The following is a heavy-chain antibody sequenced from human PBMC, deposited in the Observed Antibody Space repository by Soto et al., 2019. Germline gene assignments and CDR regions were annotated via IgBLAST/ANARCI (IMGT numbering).Heavy chain of an antibody. V-gene: IGHV3-7*04. Sequence: EVQLVESGGGLVQPGGSLRLSCAASGFTFSDYWVNWVRQAPGKGLEWVASIKQDGSETYYVDSVKGRFAISKDNAKDSLFLEMNSLRVEDTALYYCARSGYGSTWSPDYWGQGTLVTVSS. J-gene: IGHJ4*02. CDR3: ARSGYGSTWSPDY. D-gene: IGHD6-13*01. CDR1: GFTFSDYW. CDR2: IKQDGSET.